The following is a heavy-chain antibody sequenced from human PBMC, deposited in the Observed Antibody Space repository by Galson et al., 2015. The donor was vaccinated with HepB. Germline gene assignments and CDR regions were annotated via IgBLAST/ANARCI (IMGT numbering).Heavy chain of an antibody. CDR1: GGTFSTYA. D-gene: IGHD6-6*01. V-gene: IGHV1-69*13. Sequence: SVKVSCKASGGTFSTYAINWVRLAPGQGLEWMGGIIPIFGKELYAQRFQGRVTITADESTSTAYMELSSLRSEDTAVYYCARGLVHSDYYYYYYMGVGGKGTTVTVSS. CDR3: ARGLVHSDYYYYYYMGV. CDR2: IIPIFGKE. J-gene: IGHJ6*03.